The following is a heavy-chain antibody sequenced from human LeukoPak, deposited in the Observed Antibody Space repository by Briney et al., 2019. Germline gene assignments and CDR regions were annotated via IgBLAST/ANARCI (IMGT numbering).Heavy chain of an antibody. CDR3: AKAYYYDSSGYSPTDHDAYDV. J-gene: IGHJ3*01. D-gene: IGHD3-22*01. V-gene: IGHV3-23*01. Sequence: GGSLRLSCAASGFTFFNHVMIWVRRAPGQGLEWVSSISGGGGSTYYADSVKGRFTISRDNSKDTLYLRLNSLRAEDTAVYYCAKAYYYDSSGYSPTDHDAYDVWGEGTLVTVSS. CDR1: GFTFFNHV. CDR2: ISGGGGST.